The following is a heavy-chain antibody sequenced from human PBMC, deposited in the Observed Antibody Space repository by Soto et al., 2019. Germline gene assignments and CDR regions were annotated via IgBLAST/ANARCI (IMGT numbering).Heavy chain of an antibody. V-gene: IGHV3-23*01. J-gene: IGHJ4*02. D-gene: IGHD3-3*01. CDR1: GFTFSTYA. Sequence: EVQWLESGGDLVQPGGSLRLSCAASGFTFSTYAMSWVRQAPGKGLEWVSGLYGNGGGITYADSVKCRFTISRDNSNNMLYLQLHSLRVEDTAVYYCAKDRQPVGLWTLDHWGQGTLVTVSS. CDR2: LYGNGGGI. CDR3: AKDRQPVGLWTLDH.